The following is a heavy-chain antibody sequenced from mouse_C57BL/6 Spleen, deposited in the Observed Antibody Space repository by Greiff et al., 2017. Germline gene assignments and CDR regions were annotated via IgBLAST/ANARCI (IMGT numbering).Heavy chain of an antibody. D-gene: IGHD3-1*01. V-gene: IGHV5-16*01. CDR3: VRDGLLRYFEV. CDR1: GFTFSDYY. J-gene: IGHJ1*03. CDR2: INYDGSST. Sequence: EVQLVESEGGLVQPGSSMKLSCTASGFTFSDYYMAWVRQVPEKGLEWVANINYDGSSTYYLDSLKSRFIISRDNAKNILYLQMSSLKSEDTATYYCVRDGLLRYFEVWGTGTTRTVSS.